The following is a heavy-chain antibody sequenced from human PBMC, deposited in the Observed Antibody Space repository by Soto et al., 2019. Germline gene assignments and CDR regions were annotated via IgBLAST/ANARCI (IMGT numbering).Heavy chain of an antibody. Sequence: ASVKVSCKASGYTFTGYYMHWVRQAPGQGLEWMGWINPNSGGTNYAQKFQGRVTMTRDTPISTAYMELSRLRSDDTAVYYCARVNYYDSSGLVYWGQGTLVTVSS. D-gene: IGHD3-22*01. CDR2: INPNSGGT. CDR3: ARVNYYDSSGLVY. CDR1: GYTFTGYY. V-gene: IGHV1-2*02. J-gene: IGHJ4*02.